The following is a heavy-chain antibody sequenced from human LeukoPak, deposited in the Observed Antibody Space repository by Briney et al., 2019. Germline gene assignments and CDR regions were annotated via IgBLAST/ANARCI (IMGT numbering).Heavy chain of an antibody. CDR1: GYSFSGEW. CDR2: IYPGDSDT. Sequence: GESLKISCKGSGYSFSGEWIGWVRQMPGKGLEWMGNIYPGDSDTRYSPSFQGQVTISADKSISTAYLQWSSLKASDTAMYYCVRPCSGGSCYPGTEYFQHWGQGTLVTVSS. J-gene: IGHJ1*01. V-gene: IGHV5-51*01. CDR3: VRPCSGGSCYPGTEYFQH. D-gene: IGHD2-15*01.